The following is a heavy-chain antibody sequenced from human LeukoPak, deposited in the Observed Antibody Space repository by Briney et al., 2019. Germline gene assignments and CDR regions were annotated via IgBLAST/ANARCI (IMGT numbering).Heavy chain of an antibody. D-gene: IGHD3-16*02. CDR3: ARAPYDYVWGSYRGNYFDH. J-gene: IGHJ4*02. V-gene: IGHV1-3*01. CDR2: INAGNGNT. CDR1: GYTFTSYA. Sequence: GASVKVSCKASGYTFTSYAMHWVRQAPGQRLEWMGWINAGNGNTKYSQKFQGRVTITRDTSASTAYMELSSLRSEDTAVYYCARAPYDYVWGSYRGNYFDHWGQGTLVTVSS.